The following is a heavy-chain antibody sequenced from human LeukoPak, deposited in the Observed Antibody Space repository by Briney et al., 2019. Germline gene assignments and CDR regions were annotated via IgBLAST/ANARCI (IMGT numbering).Heavy chain of an antibody. Sequence: SETLSLTCAVSGGSIINYYWSWIRQPPGKGLEWIGYIYYTGSTNYNPSLKSRVTMFVDMSKNQFSLRLSSVTAADTAVYYCARHRAYSSSSPFDYWGQGTLVTVSS. CDR3: ARHRAYSSSSPFDY. J-gene: IGHJ4*02. V-gene: IGHV4-59*08. CDR2: IYYTGST. D-gene: IGHD6-6*01. CDR1: GGSIINYY.